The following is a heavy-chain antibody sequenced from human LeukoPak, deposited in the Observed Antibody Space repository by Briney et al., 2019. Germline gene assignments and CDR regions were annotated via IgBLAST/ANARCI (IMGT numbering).Heavy chain of an antibody. CDR3: ARALYSGRLDY. CDR1: GGSFSGYY. J-gene: IGHJ4*02. D-gene: IGHD3-10*01. Sequence: SETLSLTCAVYGGSFSGYYWSWIRQPPGRGLEWIGEINHSGSTNYNPSLKSRVTISVDTSKNQFSLKLSSVTAADTAVYYCARALYSGRLDYWGQGTLVTVSS. V-gene: IGHV4-34*01. CDR2: INHSGST.